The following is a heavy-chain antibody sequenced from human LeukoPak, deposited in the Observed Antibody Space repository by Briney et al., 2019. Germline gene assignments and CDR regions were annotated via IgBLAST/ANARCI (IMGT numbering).Heavy chain of an antibody. J-gene: IGHJ3*02. Sequence: SQTLSLTCAVSGGSISSGGYSWSWIRQPPGKGLGWIGYIYHSGSTYYNPSLKSRVTISVDRSKNQFSLKLSSVTAADTAVYYCARAPRYYYDTDDAFDIWGQGTMVTVSS. CDR2: IYHSGST. CDR1: GGSISSGGYS. CDR3: ARAPRYYYDTDDAFDI. V-gene: IGHV4-30-2*01. D-gene: IGHD3-22*01.